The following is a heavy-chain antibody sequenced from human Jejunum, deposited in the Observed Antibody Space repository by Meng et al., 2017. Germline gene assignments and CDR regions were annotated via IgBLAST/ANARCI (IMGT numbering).Heavy chain of an antibody. Sequence: IAFKVSGLALVKHKKHLTLPCIFSGFSLTTGGVAVGWIRQPSGKALEWLAQIYWNDDKRYSPSQQSRLTISKDAPTNQVVLTMNNMDPVDTATYYCEHREMYTFDMWGPGKMVTVSS. V-gene: IGHV2-5*01. CDR3: EHREMYTFDM. J-gene: IGHJ3*02. CDR1: GFSLTTGGVA. CDR2: IYWNDDK. D-gene: IGHD1-14*01.